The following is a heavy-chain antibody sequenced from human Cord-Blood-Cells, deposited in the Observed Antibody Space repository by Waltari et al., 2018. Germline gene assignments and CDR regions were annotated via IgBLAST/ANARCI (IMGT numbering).Heavy chain of an antibody. CDR3: ARGPDSSSSYFDY. Sequence: EVQLVETGGGLIQPGGSLRLSCAASGFTVSSNYMSWVRQAPGKGLEWVSVIYSGGSTYYADSGKGRFTISRDNSKNTLYLQMNSLRAEDTAVYYCARGPDSSSSYFDYWGQGTLVTVSS. CDR2: IYSGGST. D-gene: IGHD6-6*01. V-gene: IGHV3-53*02. CDR1: GFTVSSNY. J-gene: IGHJ4*02.